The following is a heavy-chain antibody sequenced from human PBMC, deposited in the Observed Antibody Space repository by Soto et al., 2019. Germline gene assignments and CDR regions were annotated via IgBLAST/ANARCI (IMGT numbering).Heavy chain of an antibody. J-gene: IGHJ5*02. CDR1: GFTFSDYY. CDR3: ASLGHDSSAIDP. D-gene: IGHD3-22*01. CDR2: ISSSGSTI. V-gene: IGHV3-11*01. Sequence: GGSLKLSCAASGFTFSDYYMSWIRQAPGKGLEWVSYISSSGSTIYYADSVKGRFTISRDNAKNSLYLQMNSLRAEDTAVYYCASLGHDSSAIDPWGQGTLVTVSS.